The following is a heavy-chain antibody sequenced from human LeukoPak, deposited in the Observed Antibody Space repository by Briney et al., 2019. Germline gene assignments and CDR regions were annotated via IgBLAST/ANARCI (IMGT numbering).Heavy chain of an antibody. J-gene: IGHJ4*02. Sequence: GGSLRPSCAASGFTFSSYWMSWVRQAPGKGLEWVANIKQDGSEKYYVDSVKGRFTISRDNAKNSLYLQMNSLRAEDTAVYYCARDQIRIAAAGNPFDYWGQGTLVTVSS. CDR1: GFTFSSYW. V-gene: IGHV3-7*03. CDR3: ARDQIRIAAAGNPFDY. D-gene: IGHD6-13*01. CDR2: IKQDGSEK.